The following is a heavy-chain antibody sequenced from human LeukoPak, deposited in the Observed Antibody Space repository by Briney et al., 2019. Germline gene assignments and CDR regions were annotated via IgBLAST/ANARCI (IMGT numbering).Heavy chain of an antibody. D-gene: IGHD4-17*01. Sequence: QTGGSLRLSCAASGFTFSSYWMHWVRQAPGKGLVWVSRINSDGSSTSYADSVKGRFTISRDNAKNTLYLQMNSLRAEDTAVYYCARDRRVGDYTRPRGYFDYWGQGTLVTVSS. J-gene: IGHJ4*02. CDR2: INSDGSST. CDR1: GFTFSSYW. V-gene: IGHV3-74*01. CDR3: ARDRRVGDYTRPRGYFDY.